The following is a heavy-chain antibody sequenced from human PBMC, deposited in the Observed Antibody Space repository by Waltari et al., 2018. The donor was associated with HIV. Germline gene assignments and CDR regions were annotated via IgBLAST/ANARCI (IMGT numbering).Heavy chain of an antibody. J-gene: IGHJ3*02. D-gene: IGHD2-15*01. Sequence: LVESGGDLVQSGTSLRLSCEASRFSFSVYDMFWVRQAPGKGVGWVGVISNDGNDKKYVDSVEGRFNVSRDNVKNTLYLYMSRLRPEDTAVYYCVRETSGRDAFDIWGLGTQVIVSS. CDR1: RFSFSVYD. V-gene: IGHV3-30*15. CDR3: VRETSGRDAFDI. CDR2: ISNDGNDK.